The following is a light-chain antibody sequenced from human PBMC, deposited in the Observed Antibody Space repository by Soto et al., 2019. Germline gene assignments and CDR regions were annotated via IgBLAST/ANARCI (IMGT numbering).Light chain of an antibody. Sequence: QSVLTQPASVSGSPGQSITISCTGTSSDVGSYNLVSWYQQHPGKAPKLMIYEVSKRPSGVSNRFSGAKYGNTASLTISGLKAEDEADYYCCSYAGSTNVFGRGTKLTVL. CDR2: EVS. CDR3: CSYAGSTNV. V-gene: IGLV2-23*02. CDR1: SSDVGSYNL. J-gene: IGLJ2*01.